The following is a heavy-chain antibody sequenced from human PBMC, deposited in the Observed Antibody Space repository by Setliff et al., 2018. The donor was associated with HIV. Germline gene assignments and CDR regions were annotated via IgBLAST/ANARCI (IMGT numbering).Heavy chain of an antibody. D-gene: IGHD1-26*01. J-gene: IGHJ4*02. Sequence: GGSLRLSCAVSGFTFITSTMNWVRQAPGKGLEWVASISSGSYIHFADSVKGRFTISRDNAKNSQYLLMSDLRAEDTAVYYCAAVFTGEPGRSLDYWGQGTPVTVSS. V-gene: IGHV3-21*01. CDR1: GFTFITST. CDR3: AAVFTGEPGRSLDY. CDR2: ISSGSYI.